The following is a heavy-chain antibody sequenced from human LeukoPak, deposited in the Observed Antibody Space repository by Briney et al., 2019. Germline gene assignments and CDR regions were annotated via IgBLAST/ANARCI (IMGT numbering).Heavy chain of an antibody. CDR3: TRRLDD. D-gene: IGHD3-16*01. J-gene: IGHJ4*02. V-gene: IGHV3-7*01. Sequence: GGSQRLSCAASGFSFNSDRMDWVRQAPGKGLEWVANIKHDESEKNYLDSVKGRFTISRDNAQNSLYLQMNGLRVEDTAVYYCTRRLDDWGQGTLVTVSS. CDR2: IKHDESEK. CDR1: GFSFNSDR.